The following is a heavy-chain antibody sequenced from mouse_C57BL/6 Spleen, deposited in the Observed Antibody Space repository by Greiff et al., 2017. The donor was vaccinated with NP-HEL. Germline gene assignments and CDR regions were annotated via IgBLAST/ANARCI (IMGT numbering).Heavy chain of an antibody. CDR2: IWTGGGT. Sequence: VKVVESGPGLVAPSQSLSITCTVSGFSLTSYAISWVRQPPGKGLEWLGVIWTGGGTNYNSAPKSRLSISKDNSKSHVFLKMNSLHTDDTTRYYCAVSHYYGSSYVDWYFDVWGTGTTVTVSS. J-gene: IGHJ1*03. CDR3: AVSHYYGSSYVDWYFDV. V-gene: IGHV2-9-1*01. D-gene: IGHD1-1*01. CDR1: GFSLTSYA.